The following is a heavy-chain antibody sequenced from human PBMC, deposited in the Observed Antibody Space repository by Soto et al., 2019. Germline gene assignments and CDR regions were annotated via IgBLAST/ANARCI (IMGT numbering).Heavy chain of an antibody. CDR1: GYTFTSYG. CDR2: ISAYNGNT. Sequence: GASVKVSCKASGYTFTSYGISWVRQAPGQGLEWMGWISAYNGNTNYAQKLQGRVTMTTDTSTSTAYMELRSLRSDDTAVYYCARAIVVVPAATLYDYWGQGTLVTVSS. V-gene: IGHV1-18*04. J-gene: IGHJ4*02. D-gene: IGHD2-2*01. CDR3: ARAIVVVPAATLYDY.